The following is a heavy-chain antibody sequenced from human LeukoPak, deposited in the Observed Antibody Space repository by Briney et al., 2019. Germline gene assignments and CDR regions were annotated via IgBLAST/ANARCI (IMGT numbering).Heavy chain of an antibody. J-gene: IGHJ4*02. Sequence: GGSLRLSCAASGFTFSSYAMSWVRQAPGKGLEWVSAISGSGGSTYCADSVKGRFTISRDNSKNTLYLQMNSLRAEDTAVYYCAKSLYGDYVKYYFDYWGQGTLVTVSS. CDR2: ISGSGGST. D-gene: IGHD4-17*01. CDR3: AKSLYGDYVKYYFDY. CDR1: GFTFSSYA. V-gene: IGHV3-23*01.